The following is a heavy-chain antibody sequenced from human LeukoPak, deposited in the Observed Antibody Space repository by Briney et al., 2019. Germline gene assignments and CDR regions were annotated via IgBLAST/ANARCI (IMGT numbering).Heavy chain of an antibody. V-gene: IGHV4-39*01. CDR1: GGSISISSYY. J-gene: IGHJ5*02. CDR2: IYYSGNT. CDR3: ARGLLYSGSFSRNWFDP. D-gene: IGHD1-26*01. Sequence: SETLSLTCTVSGGSISISSYYWGWIRQPPRKGLEWIGTIYYSGNTYYNPSLKSRVTISVDTSKNQFSLKLGSVTVADTAVYYCARGLLYSGSFSRNWFDPWGQGTLVTVSS.